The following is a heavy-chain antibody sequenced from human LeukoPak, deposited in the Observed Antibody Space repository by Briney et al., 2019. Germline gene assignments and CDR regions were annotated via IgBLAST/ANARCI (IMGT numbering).Heavy chain of an antibody. CDR3: ATYLGYGYYDILTGPFGPVFDY. V-gene: IGHV3-23*01. J-gene: IGHJ4*02. D-gene: IGHD3-9*01. Sequence: PGGSLRLSCAASGFTFDDYAMHWVRQAPGKGLEWVAGISGSGGRTYYADSVKGRFTISRDNSKNTLYLQMNSLRAEDTAVYYCATYLGYGYYDILTGPFGPVFDYWGQGTLVTVSS. CDR2: ISGSGGRT. CDR1: GFTFDDYA.